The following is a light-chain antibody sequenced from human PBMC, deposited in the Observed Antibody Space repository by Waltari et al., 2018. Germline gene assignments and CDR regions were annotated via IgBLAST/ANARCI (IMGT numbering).Light chain of an antibody. V-gene: IGLV2-11*01. CDR1: SGDVGGSTS. CDR3: CSYAANKVV. J-gene: IGLJ2*01. Sequence: QSDLTQPRSVSGFPEQSVTISCTGSSGDVGGSTSVPSDQQIPAKAPKLIIYDLSKLPSGVPDRFSGSMSDNTASLTVSGLQAEDEADYFCCSYAANKVVFGGGTRLTVL. CDR2: DLS.